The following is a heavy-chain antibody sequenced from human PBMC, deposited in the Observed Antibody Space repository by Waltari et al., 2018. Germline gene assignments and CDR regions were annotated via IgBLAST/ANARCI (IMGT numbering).Heavy chain of an antibody. CDR1: GGSISRGCYY. CDR2: IYTSGST. J-gene: IGHJ4*02. CDR3: ARESAHVRANFLDDY. Sequence: QVQLQESGPGLVKPSQTLSLTCTVSGGSISRGCYYWSWIRQPAGQGLEWIGRIYTSGSTNYNPSLKILVTISVDTSKNQFSLKLSSVTAADTAVYYCARESAHVRANFLDDYWGQGTLVTVSS. V-gene: IGHV4-61*02.